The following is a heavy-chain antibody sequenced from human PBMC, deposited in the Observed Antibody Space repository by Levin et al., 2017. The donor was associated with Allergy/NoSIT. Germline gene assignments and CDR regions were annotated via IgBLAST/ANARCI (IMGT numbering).Heavy chain of an antibody. CDR2: IYYSGST. Sequence: SETLSLTCTVSGGSISSSSYYWGWIRQPPGKGLEWIGSIYYSGSTYYNPSLKSRVTISVDTSKNQFSLKLSSVTAADTAVYYCARYQLPLNWFDPWGQGTLVTVSS. CDR1: GGSISSSSYY. CDR3: ARYQLPLNWFDP. V-gene: IGHV4-39*01. D-gene: IGHD2-2*01. J-gene: IGHJ5*02.